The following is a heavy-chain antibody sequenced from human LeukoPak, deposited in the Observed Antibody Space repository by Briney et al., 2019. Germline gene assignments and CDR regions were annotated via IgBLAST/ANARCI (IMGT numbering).Heavy chain of an antibody. J-gene: IGHJ5*02. D-gene: IGHD1-7*01. CDR2: INTDSGVA. Sequence: ASVKVSCKASGYTFTGYYVHWVRQAPGQGLEWMAWINTDSGVANYAQKFQGRVTLTRDKSITTAYMELNSLRSDDTALHYWARDWDPITGTTRWFDPWGQGTLVTVSS. V-gene: IGHV1-2*02. CDR3: ARDWDPITGTTRWFDP. CDR1: GYTFTGYY.